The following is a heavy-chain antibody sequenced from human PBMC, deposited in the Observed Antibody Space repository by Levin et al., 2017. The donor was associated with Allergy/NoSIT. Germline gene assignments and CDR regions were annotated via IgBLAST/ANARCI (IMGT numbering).Heavy chain of an antibody. CDR2: ISSSSSYI. V-gene: IGHV3-21*01. CDR1: GFTFSSYS. CDR3: AREYSGYVRYFDY. Sequence: PGGSLRLSCAASGFTFSSYSMNWVRQAPGKGLEWVSSISSSSSYIYYADSVKGRFTISRDNAKNSLYLQMNSLRAEDTAVYYCAREYSGYVRYFDYWGQGTLVTVSS. J-gene: IGHJ4*02. D-gene: IGHD5-12*01.